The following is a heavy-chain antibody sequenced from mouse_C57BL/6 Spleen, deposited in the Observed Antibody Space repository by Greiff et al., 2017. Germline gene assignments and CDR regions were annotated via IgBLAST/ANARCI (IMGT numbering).Heavy chain of an antibody. V-gene: IGHV1-54*01. J-gene: IGHJ2*01. D-gene: IGHD1-1*01. Sequence: VKLQQSGAELVRPGTSVKVSCKASGYAFTNYLIEWVKQRPGQGLEWIGVINPGSGGTNYNEKFKGKATLTADKSSSTAYMQLSSLTSEDSAVYFCARGGYGSSYGYWGQGTTLTVSS. CDR1: GYAFTNYL. CDR3: ARGGYGSSYGY. CDR2: INPGSGGT.